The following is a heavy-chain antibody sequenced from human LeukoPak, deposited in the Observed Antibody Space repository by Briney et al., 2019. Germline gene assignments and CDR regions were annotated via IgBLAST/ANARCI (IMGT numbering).Heavy chain of an antibody. Sequence: GGSLRLSCAASGFTFSFYGMHWVRQAPGKGLDWVAAISPDGNDKFYADSVKGRFTISRDNSRNTLYMQMNSLRADDTAVYYCAKSSSGGWYLLGDAFDIWGQGTMVTVSS. D-gene: IGHD6-19*01. V-gene: IGHV3-30*18. J-gene: IGHJ3*02. CDR2: ISPDGNDK. CDR3: AKSSSGGWYLLGDAFDI. CDR1: GFTFSFYG.